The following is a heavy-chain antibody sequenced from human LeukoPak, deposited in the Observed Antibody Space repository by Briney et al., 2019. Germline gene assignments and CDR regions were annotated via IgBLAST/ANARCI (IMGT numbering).Heavy chain of an antibody. V-gene: IGHV1-2*02. CDR2: INPNSGGT. CDR3: ARADGYSCGYSDY. D-gene: IGHD5-18*01. Sequence: GASVKVSCKASGYTFTGYYMHWVRQAPGQGLEWMGWINPNSGGTNYAQKFQGRVTMTRDTSISTAYMELSRLRSDDTAVYYCARADGYSCGYSDYWGQGTLVTVSS. CDR1: GYTFTGYY. J-gene: IGHJ4*02.